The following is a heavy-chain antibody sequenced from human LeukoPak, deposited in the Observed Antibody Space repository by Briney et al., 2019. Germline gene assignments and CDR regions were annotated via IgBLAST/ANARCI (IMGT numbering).Heavy chain of an antibody. CDR2: FDSENGET. D-gene: IGHD6-19*01. Sequence: ASVKVSCKVSGYTLTAFSMHWVRQAPGKGLEWMGGFDSENGETIYAQKFQGRVTMTEDTSTDTAYMELSSLRSEDTALYCCTSLLADLQGYYFDYWGQGTLVTVSS. V-gene: IGHV1-24*01. J-gene: IGHJ4*02. CDR3: TSLLADLQGYYFDY. CDR1: GYTLTAFS.